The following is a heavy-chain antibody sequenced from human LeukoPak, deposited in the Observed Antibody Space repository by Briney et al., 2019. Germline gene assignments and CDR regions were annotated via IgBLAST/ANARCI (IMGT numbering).Heavy chain of an antibody. V-gene: IGHV1-18*01. J-gene: IGHJ6*02. CDR3: ARDDLRPKIGDGMDV. CDR1: GYNFNTYG. D-gene: IGHD3-10*01. Sequence: ASVKVSCKASGYNFNTYGISWVRQAPGQGLEWMGWISTYNSITNYGENVQGRVTMTTDTSTSTAYMELRSLRSDDTAVYYCARDDLRPKIGDGMDVWGQGTTVIVSS. CDR2: ISTYNSIT.